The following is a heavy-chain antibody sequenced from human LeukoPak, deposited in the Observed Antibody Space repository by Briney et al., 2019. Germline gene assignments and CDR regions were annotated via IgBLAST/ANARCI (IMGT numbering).Heavy chain of an antibody. CDR1: EYTFTSYD. V-gene: IGHV1-8*01. J-gene: IGHJ4*02. CDR3: ARGKRGYCSSTSCYKNKPYYFDY. D-gene: IGHD2-2*02. CDR2: MNPNSGNT. Sequence: ASVKVSCKASEYTFTSYDINWVRQATGQGLEWMGWMNPNSGNTGYAQKFQGRVTMTRNTSISTAYMELSSLRSEDTAVYYCARGKRGYCSSTSCYKNKPYYFDYWGQGTLVTVSS.